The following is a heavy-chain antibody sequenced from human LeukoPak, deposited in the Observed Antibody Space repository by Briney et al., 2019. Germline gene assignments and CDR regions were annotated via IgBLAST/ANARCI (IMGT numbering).Heavy chain of an antibody. J-gene: IGHJ4*02. CDR2: ISDNGGGT. Sequence: PGGSLRLSCAASGFTFSSYAMSWVRQAPGKGLEWVSAISDNGGGTNYAQKFQGRVTMTRDTSISTAYMELSRLRSDDTAVYYCARWRDYYDSSGYYSFDYWGQGTLVTVSS. CDR3: ARWRDYYDSSGYYSFDY. V-gene: IGHV3-23*01. D-gene: IGHD3-22*01. CDR1: GFTFSSYA.